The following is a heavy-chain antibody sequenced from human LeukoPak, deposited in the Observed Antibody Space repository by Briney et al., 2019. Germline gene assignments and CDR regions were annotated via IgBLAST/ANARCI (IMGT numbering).Heavy chain of an antibody. CDR2: ISADGSVT. J-gene: IGHJ4*02. V-gene: IGHV3-74*01. CDR1: GLTFSRYW. Sequence: GGSLRLSCADSGLTFSRYWMHWVRQTPGKGLVWVSCISADGSVTRYADSVKGRFTISRDNAKNTLYLQMNSLRAEDTAVYYCARRIQGMAPYYFDYWGQGTLVTVSS. D-gene: IGHD5-24*01. CDR3: ARRIQGMAPYYFDY.